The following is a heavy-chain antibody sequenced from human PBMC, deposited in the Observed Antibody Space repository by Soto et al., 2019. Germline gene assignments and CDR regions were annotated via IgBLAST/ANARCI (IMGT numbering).Heavy chain of an antibody. Sequence: GASVKVSCKASGYTFTSYYMHWVRQAPGQGLEWMGIINPSGGSTSYAQKFQGRVTMTRDTSTSTVYMELSSLRSEDTAVYYCAREDCSGGSCYTMGWLDPWGQGTLVTVSS. J-gene: IGHJ5*02. CDR3: AREDCSGGSCYTMGWLDP. CDR1: GYTFTSYY. V-gene: IGHV1-46*01. D-gene: IGHD2-15*01. CDR2: INPSGGST.